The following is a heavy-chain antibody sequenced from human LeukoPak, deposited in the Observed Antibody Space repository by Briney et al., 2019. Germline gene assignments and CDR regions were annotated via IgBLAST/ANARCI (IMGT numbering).Heavy chain of an antibody. CDR3: ARVGENNWNYANYYYYYMDV. J-gene: IGHJ6*03. V-gene: IGHV4-59*01. Sequence: SETLSLTCTVSGGSISSYYWSWIRQPPGKGLEWIGYIYYSGSTNYNPSLKSRVTISVDTSKNQFSLKLSSVTAADTAVYYCARVGENNWNYANYYYYYMDVWGKGTTVTVSS. CDR2: IYYSGST. CDR1: GGSISSYY. D-gene: IGHD1-7*01.